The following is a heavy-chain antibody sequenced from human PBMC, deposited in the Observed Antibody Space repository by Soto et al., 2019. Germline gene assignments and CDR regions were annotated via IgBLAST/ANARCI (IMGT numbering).Heavy chain of an antibody. Sequence: GGSLRLSCAASGFTFSGSAMHWVRQASGKGLEWVGRIRSKANSYATAYAASVKGRFTISRDDSKNTAYLEMNSLKTEDTAVYYCTRHNGGYSYGDYWGQGTLVTVSS. CDR3: TRHNGGYSYGDY. J-gene: IGHJ4*02. V-gene: IGHV3-73*01. D-gene: IGHD5-18*01. CDR2: IRSKANSYAT. CDR1: GFTFSGSA.